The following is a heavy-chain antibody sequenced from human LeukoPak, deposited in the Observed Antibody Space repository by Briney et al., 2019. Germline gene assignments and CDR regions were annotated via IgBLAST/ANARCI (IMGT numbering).Heavy chain of an antibody. V-gene: IGHV1-3*01. Sequence: ASVKVSCKASGYSFTTFDINWVRQAPGQRLEWMGWINADNGNTRYSQKLQGRVTITRDTSANTAYMELSGLRSDDTAVYYCAREAGTNWIFGEYFPFWGQGTLVTVSA. J-gene: IGHJ1*01. CDR2: INADNGNT. CDR3: AREAGTNWIFGEYFPF. D-gene: IGHD1-1*01. CDR1: GYSFTTFD.